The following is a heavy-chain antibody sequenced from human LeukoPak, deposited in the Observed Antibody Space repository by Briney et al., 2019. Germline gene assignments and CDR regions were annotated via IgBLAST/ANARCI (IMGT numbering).Heavy chain of an antibody. D-gene: IGHD2-2*01. CDR1: GYTFTSYA. V-gene: IGHV7-4-1*02. J-gene: IGHJ4*02. CDR2: INTNTGNP. Sequence: PWASVTVSCKASGYTFTSYAMNWVRQAPGQGLEWVGWINTNTGNPTYAQGFTGRFVFSLDTSVSTAYLQISSLKAEDTAVYYCARALRYCSSTSCLIPGVYWGQGTLVTVSS. CDR3: ARALRYCSSTSCLIPGVY.